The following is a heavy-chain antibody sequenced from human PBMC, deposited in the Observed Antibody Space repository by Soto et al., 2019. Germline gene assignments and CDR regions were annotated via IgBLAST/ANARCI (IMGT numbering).Heavy chain of an antibody. D-gene: IGHD4-17*01. J-gene: IGHJ1*01. CDR2: IIPIFGTA. CDR3: ARGGDRTTAESGFQH. Sequence: QVQLVQSGAEVKKPGSSVKVSCKASGGTFSSYAISWVRQAPGHGLEWMGGIIPIFGTANYAQKFQGRVTITADESTSTADMERSSLRSEDTAVYYCARGGDRTTAESGFQHWGQGTLVTVSS. CDR1: GGTFSSYA. V-gene: IGHV1-69*12.